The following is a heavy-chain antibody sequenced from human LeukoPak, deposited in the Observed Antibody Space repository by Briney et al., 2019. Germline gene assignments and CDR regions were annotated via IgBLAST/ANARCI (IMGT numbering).Heavy chain of an antibody. CDR3: AKDTLGYCTGGVCSHFDY. CDR1: GFTFSSYA. CDR2: IRSTGGST. V-gene: IGHV3-23*01. J-gene: IGHJ4*02. D-gene: IGHD2-8*02. Sequence: GGSLRLSCAASGFTFSSYAMSWVRQAPAKGLEWVSAIRSTGGSTNYADSVKGRFTISRDNSKNTLFLQMNSLRAEDTAVYYCAKDTLGYCTGGVCSHFDYWGQGTLVTVSS.